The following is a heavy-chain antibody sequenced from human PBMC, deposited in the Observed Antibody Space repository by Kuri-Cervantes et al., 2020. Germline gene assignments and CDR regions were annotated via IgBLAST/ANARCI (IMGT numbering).Heavy chain of an antibody. CDR2: INPNSGDA. V-gene: IGHV1-2*02. CDR1: GYTFTGYY. CDR3: ARSWDYDAALDY. D-gene: IGHD1-7*01. Sequence: ASVKVSCKASGYTFTGYYMHWVRQAPGQGLEWMGGINPNSGDAHYAQKFQDRVSMTRDTSISTAYMELSRLRSDDTAVYYCARSWDYDAALDYWGQGTLVTVSS. J-gene: IGHJ4*02.